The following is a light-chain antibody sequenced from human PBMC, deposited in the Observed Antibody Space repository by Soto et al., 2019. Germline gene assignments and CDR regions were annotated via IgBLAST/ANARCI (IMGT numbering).Light chain of an antibody. CDR3: GTWDSTLSAVV. CDR1: NSNIGNNY. V-gene: IGLV1-51*02. J-gene: IGLJ2*01. Sequence: QSALTQPPSVSAAPEQKVTISCSGSNSNIGNNYVSWYQQVPGTAPKLLIYEDYKRPSGISGRFSGSKSGTSATLGISGLQTGDEADYYCGTWDSTLSAVVFGGGTKLTVL. CDR2: EDY.